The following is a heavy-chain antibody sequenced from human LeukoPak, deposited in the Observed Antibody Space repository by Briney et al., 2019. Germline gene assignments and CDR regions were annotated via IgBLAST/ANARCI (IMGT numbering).Heavy chain of an antibody. J-gene: IGHJ4*02. CDR1: GGTFSSYA. Sequence: ASVKVSCKASGGTFSSYAISWVRQAPGQGLEWMGRIIPILGIANYAQKFQGRVTMTRDTSTSTVYMELSSLRSEDTAVYYCARVQVAAAGPDYWGQGTLVTVSS. D-gene: IGHD6-13*01. V-gene: IGHV1-69*04. CDR3: ARVQVAAAGPDY. CDR2: IIPILGIA.